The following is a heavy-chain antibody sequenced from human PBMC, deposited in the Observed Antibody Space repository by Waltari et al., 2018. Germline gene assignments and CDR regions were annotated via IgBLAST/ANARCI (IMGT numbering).Heavy chain of an antibody. CDR3: AREGSLYSSTGGWIGP. D-gene: IGHD2-2*01. J-gene: IGHJ5*01. Sequence: QVHLQESGPGLVKPSETLSLTCTVSNGSLNNHYWSWIRQRPGKRMEWIGWINQITGDTNYNHSLESRVIISSDISKNQFSLKLTSVTAADTAIYYCAREGSLYSSTGGWIGPWGQGMLVTVSS. CDR2: INQITGDT. V-gene: IGHV4-59*11. CDR1: NGSLNNHY.